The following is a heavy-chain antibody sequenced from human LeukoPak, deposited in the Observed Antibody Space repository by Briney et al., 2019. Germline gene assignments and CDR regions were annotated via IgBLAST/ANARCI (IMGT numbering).Heavy chain of an antibody. Sequence: GGSLRLSCAASGFTVSSDYMTWVRQAPGKGLERVSIIYRSGSTYSADSVKGRFTISRDNSKNTLYLQMNSLKPEDTAVYYCARGISTSTCCHFDSWGQGTLVTVSS. V-gene: IGHV3-66*02. J-gene: IGHJ4*02. CDR3: ARGISTSTCCHFDS. CDR1: GFTVSSDY. D-gene: IGHD2-2*01. CDR2: IYRSGST.